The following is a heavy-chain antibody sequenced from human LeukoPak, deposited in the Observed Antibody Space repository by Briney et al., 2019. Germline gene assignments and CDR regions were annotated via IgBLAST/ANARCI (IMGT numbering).Heavy chain of an antibody. CDR1: GYTLTELS. V-gene: IGHV1-24*01. CDR3: ATGDSYSSGWYYFDY. Sequence: VSVKVSCKVSGYTLTELSMHWVRQAPGKGLEWMGGFDPGDGETIYAQKFQGRVTMTEDTSTDTAYMELSSLRSEDTAVYYCATGDSYSSGWYYFDYWGQGTLVTVSS. CDR2: FDPGDGET. J-gene: IGHJ4*02. D-gene: IGHD6-19*01.